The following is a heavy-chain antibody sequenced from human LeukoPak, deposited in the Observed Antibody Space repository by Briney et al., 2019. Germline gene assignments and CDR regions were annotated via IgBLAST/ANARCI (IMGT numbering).Heavy chain of an antibody. D-gene: IGHD2-2*02. CDR2: IKQDGSEK. Sequence: GGSLRLSCAASGFTISSYWMSWVRQAPGKGLEWVANIKQDGSEKYYVDSVKGRFTISRDNAKNSLYLQMNSLRAEDTAVYYCARVVRGVPAAIRRRDWFDPWGQGTLVTVSS. CDR1: GFTISSYW. V-gene: IGHV3-7*01. J-gene: IGHJ5*02. CDR3: ARVVRGVPAAIRRRDWFDP.